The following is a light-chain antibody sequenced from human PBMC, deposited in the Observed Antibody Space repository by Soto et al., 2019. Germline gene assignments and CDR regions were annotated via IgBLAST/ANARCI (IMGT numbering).Light chain of an antibody. J-gene: IGKJ4*01. CDR3: QYYGSSVT. CDR2: GTS. V-gene: IGKV3-20*01. CDR1: QSVSNDH. Sequence: EIVVKQSPVTLSFSPWERVILPWRAGQSVSNDHLAWYQQKPGQAPRLLIYGTSNRATGGIADRFSGSGSGTDFTLTISRLETEDFAVYYCQYYGSSVTFDRGTKVDIK.